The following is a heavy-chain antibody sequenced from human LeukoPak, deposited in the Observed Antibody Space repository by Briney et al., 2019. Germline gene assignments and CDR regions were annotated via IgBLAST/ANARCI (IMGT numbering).Heavy chain of an antibody. Sequence: SETLSLTCAVSGYSISSGYYWGWIRQPPGKGLEWIGSIYHSGSTYYNPSLKSRVTISVDTSKNQFSLKLSSVTAADTAVYYCARYMIATGEGAFDIWGQGTTVTVSS. CDR3: ARYMIATGEGAFDI. CDR1: GYSISSGYY. D-gene: IGHD3-22*01. V-gene: IGHV4-38-2*01. CDR2: IYHSGST. J-gene: IGHJ3*02.